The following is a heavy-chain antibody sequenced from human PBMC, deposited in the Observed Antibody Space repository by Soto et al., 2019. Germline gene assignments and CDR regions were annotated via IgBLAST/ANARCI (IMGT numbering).Heavy chain of an antibody. D-gene: IGHD3-22*01. CDR2: ISGSGGST. V-gene: IGHV3-23*01. CDR3: AKDGTYYYDSSGYYFDY. J-gene: IGHJ4*02. CDR1: GFTFSSYA. Sequence: GGSLRLSCAASGFTFSSYAMSWVRQAPGQGLEWVSAISGSGGSTYYADSVKGRFTISRDNSKNTLYLQMNSLRAEDKAVFYCAKDGTYYYDSSGYYFDYWGQGTLVTVSS.